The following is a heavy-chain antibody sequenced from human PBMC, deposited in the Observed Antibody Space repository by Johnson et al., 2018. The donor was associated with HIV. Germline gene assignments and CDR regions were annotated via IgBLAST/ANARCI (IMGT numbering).Heavy chain of an antibody. J-gene: IGHJ3*02. CDR1: GFTFSSYA. D-gene: IGHD6-6*01. Sequence: QVQLVESGGGVVQPGRSLRLSCAASGFTFSSYAMHWVRQAPGKGLEWVAVISSDGRNKYYADSVKGRFTISRDNAKNSLYLQMNSLRAEDTAVYYCARSGAASIAARGDAFDIWGQGTMVTVSS. CDR3: ARSGAASIAARGDAFDI. CDR2: ISSDGRNK. V-gene: IGHV3-30-3*01.